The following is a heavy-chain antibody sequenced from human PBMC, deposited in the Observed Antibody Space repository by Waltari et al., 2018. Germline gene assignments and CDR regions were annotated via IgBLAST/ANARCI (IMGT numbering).Heavy chain of an antibody. J-gene: IGHJ4*02. Sequence: QVQLQESGPGLVKPSQTLSLTCTVSGGSISRGGYYWSWLRQHPGKGLEWIGYIYYSGSTYYNPSLKSRVTISVDTSKNQFSLKLSSVTAADTAVYYCARVPPCGGDCYPFDYWGQGTLVTVSS. V-gene: IGHV4-31*03. CDR2: IYYSGST. CDR1: GGSISRGGYY. D-gene: IGHD2-21*01. CDR3: ARVPPCGGDCYPFDY.